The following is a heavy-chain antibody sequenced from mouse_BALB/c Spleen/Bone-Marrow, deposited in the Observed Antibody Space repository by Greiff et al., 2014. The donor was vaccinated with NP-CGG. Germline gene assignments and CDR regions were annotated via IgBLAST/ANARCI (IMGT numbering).Heavy chain of an antibody. J-gene: IGHJ1*01. V-gene: IGHV1-14*01. CDR3: ARSLYGYDWYFDV. D-gene: IGHD2-2*01. CDR2: INPYNDGT. Sequence: LQESGPELVKPGASVKMSYKASGYTFTSYVIHWVKQKPGQGLEWIGNINPYNDGTKYNEKFKGKATLTSDKSSSTAYMELSSLTSEDSAVYYCARSLYGYDWYFDVWGAGTTVTVSS. CDR1: GYTFTSYV.